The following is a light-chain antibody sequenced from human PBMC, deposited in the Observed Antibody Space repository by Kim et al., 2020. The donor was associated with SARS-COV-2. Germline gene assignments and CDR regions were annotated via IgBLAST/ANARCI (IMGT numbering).Light chain of an antibody. V-gene: IGKV3-20*01. CDR3: QQYGSSPRT. CDR1: QSVSSSY. J-gene: IGKJ1*01. Sequence: SPGERATLSCRASQSVSSSYLAWYQQKPGQAPRLLIYGASSRATGIPDRFSGSGSGTDSTLTISRLEPEDFAVYYCQQYGSSPRTFGQGTKVDIK. CDR2: GAS.